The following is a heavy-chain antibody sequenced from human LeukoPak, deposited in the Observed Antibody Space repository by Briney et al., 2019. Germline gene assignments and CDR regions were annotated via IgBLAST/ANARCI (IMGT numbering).Heavy chain of an antibody. Sequence: GGSLRLSCAASGFTFSSYAMTWVRQAPGKGLEWVSAISGSGGSTYYADSVKGRFTISRDNSKNTLYLQMNSLRAEDTAVYYCAEGGGYDFWSGYRYFDYWGQGTLVTVSS. CDR1: GFTFSSYA. J-gene: IGHJ4*02. CDR3: AEGGGYDFWSGYRYFDY. D-gene: IGHD3-3*01. V-gene: IGHV3-23*01. CDR2: ISGSGGST.